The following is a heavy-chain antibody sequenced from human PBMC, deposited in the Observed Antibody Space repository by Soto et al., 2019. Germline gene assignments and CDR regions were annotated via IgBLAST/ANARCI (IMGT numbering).Heavy chain of an antibody. Sequence: EVQLVESGGGLVKPGGSLRLSCAASGFTFSSYSMNWVRQAPGKGLEWVSSISSSSSYIYYADSVKGRFTISRDNAKNSLYLQMNSLRAEDTAVYYCARAWVLYDYVWGSYRNWGQGTLVTVSS. D-gene: IGHD3-16*02. J-gene: IGHJ4*02. CDR3: ARAWVLYDYVWGSYRN. CDR1: GFTFSSYS. CDR2: ISSSSSYI. V-gene: IGHV3-21*01.